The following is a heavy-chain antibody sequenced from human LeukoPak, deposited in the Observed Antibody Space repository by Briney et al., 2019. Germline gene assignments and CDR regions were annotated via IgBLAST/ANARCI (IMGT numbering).Heavy chain of an antibody. CDR3: ATIPGIAAAGPEIDY. CDR1: GGSFSGYY. D-gene: IGHD6-13*01. Sequence: KPSETLSLTCAVYGGSFSGYYWSWIRQPPGKGLEWIGEINHSGSTNYNPSLKSRVTISVDTSKNQFSLKLSSVTAADTAVYYCATIPGIAAAGPEIDYWGQGTLVTVSS. J-gene: IGHJ4*02. CDR2: INHSGST. V-gene: IGHV4-34*01.